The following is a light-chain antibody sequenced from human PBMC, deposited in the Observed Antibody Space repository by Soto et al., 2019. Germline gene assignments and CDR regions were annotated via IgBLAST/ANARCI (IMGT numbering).Light chain of an antibody. CDR3: SSYTSSSTRV. CDR2: EVS. J-gene: IGLJ1*01. Sequence: QSALTQPASVSGSPGQSITISCTGTSSDVGGYNYVSWEQQHPGKDPKLLIYEVSNRPSGVSNRFSGSKSGNTASLTISGLQAEDEADYYCSSYTSSSTRVFCTGPKLTVL. CDR1: SSDVGGYNY. V-gene: IGLV2-14*01.